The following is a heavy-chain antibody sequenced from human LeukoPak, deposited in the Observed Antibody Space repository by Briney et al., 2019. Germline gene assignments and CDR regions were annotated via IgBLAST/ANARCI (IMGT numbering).Heavy chain of an antibody. CDR3: ARQLGLGVWALDY. V-gene: IGHV4-39*01. J-gene: IGHJ4*02. CDR2: IFHKGNT. CDR1: GDSISSDNFW. Sequence: SETLSLTCTVSGDSISSDNFWWGWIRQPPGKGLEWLGIIFHKGNTHYSSSLKSRVSVSVKTSKNQFSLRLSAVTAEDTAVYYCARQLGLGVWALDYWGQGTLVTVSS. D-gene: IGHD5/OR15-5a*01.